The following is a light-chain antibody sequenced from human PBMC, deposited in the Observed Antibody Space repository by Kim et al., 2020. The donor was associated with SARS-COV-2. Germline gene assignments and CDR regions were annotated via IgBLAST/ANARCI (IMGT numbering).Light chain of an antibody. V-gene: IGKV1-12*01. J-gene: IGKJ3*01. CDR1: QDISHW. Sequence: QMTQSPSSVSASVGDRVTITCRASQDISHWVAWYQQKPGKAPKLLIYAASGLQGGVPRRFSGSGSGTDFTLTISSLQPEDFAIYYCQHAGRSQWGFGPGAKVDSK. CDR3: QHAGRSQWG. CDR2: AAS.